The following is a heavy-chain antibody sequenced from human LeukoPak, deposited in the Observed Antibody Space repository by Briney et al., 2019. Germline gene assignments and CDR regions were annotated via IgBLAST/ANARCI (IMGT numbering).Heavy chain of an antibody. D-gene: IGHD1-1*01. CDR2: IIPIFGTA. CDR3: ARGTVWNDGKFDY. CDR1: GGTFSSYA. Sequence: VKVSCKASGGTFSSYAISWVRQAPGQGLEWMGGIIPIFGTANYAQKFQGRVTITTDESTSTAYMELSSLRSEDTAVYYCARGTVWNDGKFDYWGQGTLVTVSS. V-gene: IGHV1-69*13. J-gene: IGHJ4*02.